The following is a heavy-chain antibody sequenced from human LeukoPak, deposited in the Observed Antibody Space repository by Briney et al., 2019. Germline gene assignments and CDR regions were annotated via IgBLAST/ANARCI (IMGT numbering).Heavy chain of an antibody. D-gene: IGHD3-9*01. Sequence: PGGSLRLSCAASGFTFSSYAMSWVRQAPGKGLEWVSGISGSGGSTYYADSVKGRFTISRDNSKNTLYLQMNSLRAEDTALYYCAKSRSVDWLPSDYWGQGTLVTVSS. CDR2: ISGSGGST. CDR3: AKSRSVDWLPSDY. V-gene: IGHV3-23*01. CDR1: GFTFSSYA. J-gene: IGHJ4*02.